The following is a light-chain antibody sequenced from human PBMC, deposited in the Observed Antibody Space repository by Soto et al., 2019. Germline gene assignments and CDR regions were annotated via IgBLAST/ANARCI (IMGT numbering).Light chain of an antibody. CDR1: SSDIGRYNY. CDR3: SSYISSSTYV. CDR2: DVS. V-gene: IGLV2-14*01. Sequence: QSALTQPASVSGSPGQSITISCTGTSSDIGRYNYVSWYQQYPGKAPKFMIYDVSNRPSGVSNRFSGSKSGNTASLTISGLQAEDEADYSCSSYISSSTYVFGTGTKAPS. J-gene: IGLJ1*01.